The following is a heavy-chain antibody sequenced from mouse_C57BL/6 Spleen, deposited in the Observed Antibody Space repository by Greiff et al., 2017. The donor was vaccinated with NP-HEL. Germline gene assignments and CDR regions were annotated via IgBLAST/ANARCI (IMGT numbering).Heavy chain of an antibody. J-gene: IGHJ4*01. CDR2: IRNKANGYTT. D-gene: IGHD1-1*01. Sequence: VQLKESGGGLVQPGVSLSLSCAASGFVFTDYYMNWGRQPPGKALEWLGFIRNKANGYTTEYSASVKGRFTISRDNSQSILYLQMNALRAEDSAIYYCARYYYGSSYAMDYWGQGTSVTVSS. V-gene: IGHV7-3*01. CDR1: GFVFTDYY. CDR3: ARYYYGSSYAMDY.